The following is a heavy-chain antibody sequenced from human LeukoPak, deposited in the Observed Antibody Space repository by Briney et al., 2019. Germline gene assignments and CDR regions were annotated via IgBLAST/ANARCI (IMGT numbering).Heavy chain of an antibody. CDR1: GFTFSSYG. V-gene: IGHV3-30*02. J-gene: IGHJ4*02. Sequence: PGGSLRLSCAASGFTFSSYGMHWVRQAPGKGLEWVAFIRYDGSNKYYADSVKGRFTISRDNSKNTLYLQMNSLRAEDTAVYYCLGDIVVVPAAILVDYWGQGTLVTVSS. CDR3: LGDIVVVPAAILVDY. D-gene: IGHD2-2*02. CDR2: IRYDGSNK.